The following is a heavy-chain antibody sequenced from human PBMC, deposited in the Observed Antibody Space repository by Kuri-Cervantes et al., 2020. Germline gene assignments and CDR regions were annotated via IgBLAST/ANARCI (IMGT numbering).Heavy chain of an antibody. J-gene: IGHJ6*02. CDR1: GYTFTSYG. Sequence: GGSLRLSCKASGYTFTSYGISWVRQAPGQGLEWMGWISAYNGNTNYAQKLQGRVTMTTDTSTSTAYMELRSLRSDDTAVYYCARGPEGVWWLISTSHEYGMDVWGQGTTVTVSS. D-gene: IGHD5-12*01. CDR2: ISAYNGNT. V-gene: IGHV1-18*01. CDR3: ARGPEGVWWLISTSHEYGMDV.